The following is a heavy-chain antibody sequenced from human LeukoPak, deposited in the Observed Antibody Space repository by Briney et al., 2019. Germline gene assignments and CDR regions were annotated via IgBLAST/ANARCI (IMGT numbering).Heavy chain of an antibody. D-gene: IGHD6-19*01. CDR3: ARPGYSSGWYYFDY. V-gene: IGHV4-61*02. J-gene: IGHJ4*02. Sequence: PSETLSLTCTVSGGSISSGSYYWSWIRQPAGKGLEWIGRIYISGSTNYNPSLKSRVTISVDTSKNQFSLKLSSVTAADTAVYYCARPGYSSGWYYFDYWGQGTLVTVSS. CDR2: IYISGST. CDR1: GGSISSGSYY.